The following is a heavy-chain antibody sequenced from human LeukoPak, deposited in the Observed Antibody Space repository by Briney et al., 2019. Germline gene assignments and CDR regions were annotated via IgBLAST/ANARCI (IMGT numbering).Heavy chain of an antibody. CDR3: ARDFNGMDV. CDR1: GFTFSSYG. V-gene: IGHV3-66*01. J-gene: IGHJ6*02. Sequence: GGSLRLSCAASGFTFSSYGMHWVRQAPGKGLEWVSVIYSGGSTYYADSVRGRFTISRDNSKNTLYLQMNSLRAEDTAVYYCARDFNGMDVWGQGTTVTVSS. CDR2: IYSGGST.